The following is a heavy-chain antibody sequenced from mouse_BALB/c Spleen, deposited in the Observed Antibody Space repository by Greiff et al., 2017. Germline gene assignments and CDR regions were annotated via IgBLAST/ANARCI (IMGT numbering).Heavy chain of an antibody. J-gene: IGHJ3*01. CDR3: AREGWDLAWFAY. CDR2: IYPGNVNT. D-gene: IGHD3-3*01. CDR1: GYTFTSYY. Sequence: QVQLQQSGPELVKPGASVRISCKASGYTFTSYYIHWVKQRPGQGLEWIGWIYPGNVNTKYNEKFKGKATLTADKSSSTAYMQLSSLTSEDSAVYFCAREGWDLAWFAYWGQGTLVTVSA. V-gene: IGHV1S56*01.